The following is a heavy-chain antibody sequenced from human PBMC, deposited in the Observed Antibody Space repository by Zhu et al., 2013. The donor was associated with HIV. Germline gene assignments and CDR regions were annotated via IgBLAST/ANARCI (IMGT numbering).Heavy chain of an antibody. CDR3: AVIGYYDIWRGYRGNFDL. D-gene: IGHD3-3*01. Sequence: LQSGAEVKRPGASVKVSCETSGYSFTAYYIHWVRQAPGQGLEWMGWINPKSGDTSFSQRFQGRFIMTRDSSITTAYMELSRLRPGDTAVYYCAVIGYYDIWRGYRGNFDLWGQGTLVTVSS. CDR2: INPKSGDT. V-gene: IGHV1-2*02. CDR1: GYSFTAYY. J-gene: IGHJ4*02.